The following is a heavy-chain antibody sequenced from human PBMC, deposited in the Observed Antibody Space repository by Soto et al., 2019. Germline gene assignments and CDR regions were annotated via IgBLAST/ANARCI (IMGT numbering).Heavy chain of an antibody. J-gene: IGHJ5*02. Sequence: SCPTLVNPTQTLTLTCTFSGFSLRTSGMRVSWIRQPPGKALEWLARIDWDDDKFYSTSLRTRLTISKDTSKNQVVLSMTNMDPVDTATYYCAKTGTDGSWFDPWGQGTLVTVSS. CDR1: GFSLRTSGMR. CDR2: IDWDDDK. CDR3: AKTGTDGSWFDP. V-gene: IGHV2-70*04. D-gene: IGHD1-1*01.